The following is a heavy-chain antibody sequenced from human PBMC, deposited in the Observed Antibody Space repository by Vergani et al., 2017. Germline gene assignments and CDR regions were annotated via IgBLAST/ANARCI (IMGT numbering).Heavy chain of an antibody. CDR1: GFTFSSYS. CDR2: ISSSSSYI. CDR3: ARDLSAYCGGDCYPEYFQH. V-gene: IGHV3-21*01. Sequence: VQLVESGGGVVQPGRSLRLSCAASGFTFSSYSMNWVRQAPGKGLEWVSSISSSSSYIYYADSVKGRFTISRDNAKNTLYLQMNSLRAEDTAVYYCARDLSAYCGGDCYPEYFQHWGQGTLVTVSS. J-gene: IGHJ1*01. D-gene: IGHD2-21*02.